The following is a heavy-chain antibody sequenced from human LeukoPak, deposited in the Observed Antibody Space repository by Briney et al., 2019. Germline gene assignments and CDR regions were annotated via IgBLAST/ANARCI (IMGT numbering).Heavy chain of an antibody. V-gene: IGHV3-48*01. CDR2: ISNSHSPI. J-gene: IGHJ4*02. Sequence: GGSLRLSCGSSGFNLSAYSMNWVRQAPGKGLERVSYISNSHSPIYYADSVKGRFTISRDKAKNSLYLQMNSLRAEDTAVYYCARDYYPDYWGQGTLVTVSS. CDR1: GFNLSAYS. CDR3: ARDYYPDY. D-gene: IGHD3-10*01.